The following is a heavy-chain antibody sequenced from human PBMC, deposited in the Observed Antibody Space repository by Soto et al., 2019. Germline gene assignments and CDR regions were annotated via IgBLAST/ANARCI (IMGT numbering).Heavy chain of an antibody. CDR2: ISAFNGDT. CDR1: GYSFQRYG. D-gene: IGHD3-16*01. CDR3: ARVSPCCGIVGGNY. J-gene: IGHJ4*02. Sequence: QVQLVQSGAEVKRPGASVKVSCKASGYSFQRYGISWVRQAPGQGLEWVGWISAFNGDTKYAQRLQDIVSMTTDPSTDTANREMRSLRSEDAAIYYCARVSPCCGIVGGNYWGRGTLVTVSS. V-gene: IGHV1-18*01.